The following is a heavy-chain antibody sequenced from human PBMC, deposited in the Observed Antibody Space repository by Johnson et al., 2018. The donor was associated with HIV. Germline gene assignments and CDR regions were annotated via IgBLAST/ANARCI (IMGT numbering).Heavy chain of an antibody. V-gene: IGHV3-23*04. CDR3: ARDKGRGAFDI. J-gene: IGHJ3*02. CDR2: ISGSGNTI. CDR1: GFTFSSYA. Sequence: VLLVESGGGLVQPGGSLRLSCAASGFTFSSYAMSWVRQAPGKGLEWVSAISGSGNTIYYADSVKGRVTISRDNAKKSLYLQMNSLRAEDTAVYYCARDKGRGAFDIWGQGTMVTVSS. D-gene: IGHD3-10*01.